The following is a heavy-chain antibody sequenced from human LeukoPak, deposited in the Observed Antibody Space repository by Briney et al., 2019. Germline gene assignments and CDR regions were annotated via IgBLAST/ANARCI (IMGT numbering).Heavy chain of an antibody. CDR2: IYYSGST. Sequence: PSETLSLTCAVSGGSISSYYWRWIRQPPGKGLEWIGYIYYSGSTNYNPSLKSRVTISVDTSKNQFSLKLSSVTAADTAEYYCARVYYYDSSGYYYEGFWYFDLWGRGTLVTVSS. V-gene: IGHV4-59*01. CDR3: ARVYYYDSSGYYYEGFWYFDL. D-gene: IGHD3-22*01. J-gene: IGHJ2*01. CDR1: GGSISSYY.